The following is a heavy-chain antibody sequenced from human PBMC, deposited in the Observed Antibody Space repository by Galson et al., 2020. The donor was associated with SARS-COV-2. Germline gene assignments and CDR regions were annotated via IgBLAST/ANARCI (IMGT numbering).Heavy chain of an antibody. J-gene: IGHJ4*02. Sequence: SETLSLTCTVSGGSISSGGYYWSWIRQHPGKGLEWIGYIYYSGSTYYNPSLKSRVTISVDTSKNQFSLKLSSVTAADTAVYYCSRGSRSDSYGVSYYFDYWGQGTLVTVSS. V-gene: IGHV4-31*03. CDR1: GGSISSGGYY. CDR3: SRGSRSDSYGVSYYFDY. CDR2: IYYSGST. D-gene: IGHD5-18*01.